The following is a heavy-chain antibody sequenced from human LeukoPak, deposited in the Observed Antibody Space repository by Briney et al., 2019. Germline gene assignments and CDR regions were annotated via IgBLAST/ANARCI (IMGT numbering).Heavy chain of an antibody. J-gene: IGHJ5*02. V-gene: IGHV1-18*01. Sequence: ASVKVSCKASGYTFTSYGISWVRQAPGQGLEWMGWISAYNGNTNYAQKLQGRVTMTTDTSTSTAYMELRSLRSDDTAVYYCARVYISAQLLSWFDPWGQGTLVTVSS. CDR3: ARVYISAQLLSWFDP. CDR2: ISAYNGNT. CDR1: GYTFTSYG. D-gene: IGHD2-2*01.